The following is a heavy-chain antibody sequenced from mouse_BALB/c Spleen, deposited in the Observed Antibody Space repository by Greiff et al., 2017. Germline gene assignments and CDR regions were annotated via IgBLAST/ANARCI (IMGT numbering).Heavy chain of an antibody. J-gene: IGHJ2*01. CDR3: TREGGNY. CDR2: INPSNGGT. Sequence: HVQLQQSGAELVKPGASVKLSCKASGYTFTSYYMYWVKQRPGQGLEWIGEINPSNGGTNFNEKFKSKATLTVDKSSSTAYMQLSSLTSEDSAVYYCTREGGNYWGQGTTLTVSS. CDR1: GYTFTSYY. V-gene: IGHV1S81*02.